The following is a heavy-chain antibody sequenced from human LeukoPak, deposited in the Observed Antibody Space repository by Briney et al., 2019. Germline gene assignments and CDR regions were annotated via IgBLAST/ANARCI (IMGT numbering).Heavy chain of an antibody. D-gene: IGHD3-9*01. CDR3: AKDLGVRYFDWLIPGSDY. V-gene: IGHV3-30*18. J-gene: IGHJ4*02. CDR2: ISYDGSNK. Sequence: GRSLRLSCAASGFTFSSYGMHWVRQAPGKGLEWVAVISYDGSNKYYADSVKGRFTISRDNSKNTLYLQMNSLRAEDTAVYYCAKDLGVRYFDWLIPGSDYWGQGTLVTVSS. CDR1: GFTFSSYG.